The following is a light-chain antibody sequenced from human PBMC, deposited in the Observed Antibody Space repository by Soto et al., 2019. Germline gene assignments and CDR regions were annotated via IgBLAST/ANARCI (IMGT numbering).Light chain of an antibody. V-gene: IGLV2-14*01. CDR2: DVS. Sequence: QSALTQPASVSGSPGQSITISCTGTNSDVGAYNYVSWYQHHPGEAPKIIIYDVSDRPSGVSNRFSGSKSGNTASLTISGIQAEDEADYYCSSYTASTTYVFGTGTKLAVL. J-gene: IGLJ1*01. CDR3: SSYTASTTYV. CDR1: NSDVGAYNY.